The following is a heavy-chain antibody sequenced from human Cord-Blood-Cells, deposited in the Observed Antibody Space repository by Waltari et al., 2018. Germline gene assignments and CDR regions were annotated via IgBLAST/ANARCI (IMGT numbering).Heavy chain of an antibody. CDR2: IYSGGST. CDR1: GFTVSSNH. CDR3: ARGWFGEFDY. V-gene: IGHV3-53*01. Sequence: EVQLVESGGGLIQSGGSLRLSCAAPGFTVSSNHMSWVRQAPGKGLEWVSVIYSGGSTYYADSVKGRFTISRDNSKNTLYLQMNSLRAEDTAVYYCARGWFGEFDYWGQGTLVTVSS. J-gene: IGHJ4*02. D-gene: IGHD3-10*01.